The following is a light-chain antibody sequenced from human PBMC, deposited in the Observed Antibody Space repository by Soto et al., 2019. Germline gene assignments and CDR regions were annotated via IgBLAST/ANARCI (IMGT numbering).Light chain of an antibody. CDR3: QQYNRYPRT. J-gene: IGKJ1*01. V-gene: IGKV1D-16*01. CDR1: QGISTW. Sequence: DIQMTQFPSSLSASVGDRVNITCRASQGISTWLAWYQQKPERAPKSLIYAASRLLSGVPPRFSGSGSETDFTLTISSLQPEDFATYYCQQYNRYPRTFGQGTKVEIK. CDR2: AAS.